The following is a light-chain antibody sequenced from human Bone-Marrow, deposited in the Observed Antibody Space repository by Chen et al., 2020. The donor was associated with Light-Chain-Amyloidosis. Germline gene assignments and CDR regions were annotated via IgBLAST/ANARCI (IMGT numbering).Light chain of an antibody. Sequence: SYVLPQPSSVSVAPGQTATIAWGGNNIGSTSVHWYQQTPGQAPLLVVYDDSDRPSGIPERLSGSNSGNTATLTNSRVEAGDEADYYCQVWDRSSDRPVFGGGTKLTVL. CDR3: QVWDRSSDRPV. CDR2: DDS. V-gene: IGLV3-21*02. CDR1: NIGSTS. J-gene: IGLJ3*02.